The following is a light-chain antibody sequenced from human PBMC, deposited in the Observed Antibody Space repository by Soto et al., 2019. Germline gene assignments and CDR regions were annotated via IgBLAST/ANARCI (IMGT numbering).Light chain of an antibody. J-gene: IGKJ4*01. CDR1: QSVSSY. Sequence: EIVLTQSPATLSLSPGERATLSCRASQSVSSYLGWYQQKPGQAPRLLIYDASNWATGTPARFTGSGSGTDFTLPISNLEPEDFAVYYCQQRSDWPLTFGGGTKVEI. V-gene: IGKV3-11*01. CDR2: DAS. CDR3: QQRSDWPLT.